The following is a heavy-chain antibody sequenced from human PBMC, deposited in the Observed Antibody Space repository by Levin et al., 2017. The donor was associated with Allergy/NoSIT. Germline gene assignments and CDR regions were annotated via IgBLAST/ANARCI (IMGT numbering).Heavy chain of an antibody. J-gene: IGHJ6*02. D-gene: IGHD3-3*01. CDR3: TRDKDFWSGYYAYYGMDG. CDR1: GFTFGDYA. CDR2: IRSKAYGGTT. V-gene: IGHV3-49*03. Sequence: GGSLRLSCTASGFTFGDYAMSWFRQAPGKGLEWVGFIRSKAYGGTTEYAASVKGRFTISRDDSKSIAYLQMNSLKTEDTAVYYCTRDKDFWSGYYAYYGMDGWGQGTTVTVSS.